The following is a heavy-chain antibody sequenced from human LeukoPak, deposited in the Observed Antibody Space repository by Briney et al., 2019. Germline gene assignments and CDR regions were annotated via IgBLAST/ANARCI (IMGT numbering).Heavy chain of an antibody. CDR3: ARVDGTSLPIDY. V-gene: IGHV4-59*01. Sequence: SETLSLTCTVSGGSISSYYWSWIRQPPGKGLEWIGYIYYSGSTNYNPSLKSRVTISVDTSKNQSSLKLSSVTAADTAVYYCARVDGTSLPIDYWGQGTLVTVSS. D-gene: IGHD2-2*01. CDR1: GGSISSYY. CDR2: IYYSGST. J-gene: IGHJ4*02.